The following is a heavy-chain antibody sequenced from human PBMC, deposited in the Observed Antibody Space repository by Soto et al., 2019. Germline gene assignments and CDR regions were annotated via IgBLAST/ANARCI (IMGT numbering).Heavy chain of an antibody. D-gene: IGHD2-2*01. CDR1: GYTFTSYG. CDR2: ISAYNGNT. V-gene: IGHV1-18*04. Sequence: ASVKVSCKASGYTFTSYGISWVRQAPGQGLEWMGWISAYNGNTNYAQKLQGRVTMTTDKSTSTAYMELRSLRSEDTALYYCASSSIVVVPAAHDAFDIWGQGTMVTVSS. J-gene: IGHJ3*02. CDR3: ASSSIVVVPAAHDAFDI.